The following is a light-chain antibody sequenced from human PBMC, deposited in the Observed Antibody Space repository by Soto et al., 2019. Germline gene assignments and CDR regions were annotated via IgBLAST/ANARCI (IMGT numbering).Light chain of an antibody. CDR1: QSVSSSY. Sequence: ELGVTQAPGTLYLSPGERASLSCRASQSVSSSYLAWYQQKPGQAPRLVISGASSKATSIPDSFSGSGSGTNFTLTISRLEPEDFAVYYCQQYDSSPRFTFGQGTRLEIK. V-gene: IGKV3-20*01. CDR2: GAS. CDR3: QQYDSSPRFT. J-gene: IGKJ5*01.